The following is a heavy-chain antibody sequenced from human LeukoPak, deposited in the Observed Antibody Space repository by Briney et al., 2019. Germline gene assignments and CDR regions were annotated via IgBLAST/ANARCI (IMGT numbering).Heavy chain of an antibody. V-gene: IGHV5-10-1*01. CDR3: TRHNSTGISLDS. D-gene: IGHD2-8*02. J-gene: IGHJ4*02. CDR2: IDPSDSYT. CDR1: GYIFTTYW. Sequence: GESLKISCKASGYIFTTYWVSWVRQMPGKGLEWMGRIDPSDSYTNFSPSFQGHVTISADRSIATAYLQWTSLKASDTGMYYCTRHNSTGISLDSSGQGTLVTVSS.